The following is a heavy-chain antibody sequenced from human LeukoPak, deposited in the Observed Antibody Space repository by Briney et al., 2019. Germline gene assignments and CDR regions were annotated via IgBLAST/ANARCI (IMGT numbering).Heavy chain of an antibody. CDR3: ARGSPPRRNYDSRGYYSYYFDY. D-gene: IGHD3-22*01. CDR2: ISAYNGNT. CDR1: GYTFTNYG. V-gene: IGHV1-18*01. Sequence: ASVKVSCKASGYTFTNYGINWLRQAPGQGLEWMGWISAYNGNTNYAQRLQGRVTMTTDTSTSTVYMELRSLRSDDTAVYYCARGSPPRRNYDSRGYYSYYFDYWGQGTLVTVSS. J-gene: IGHJ4*02.